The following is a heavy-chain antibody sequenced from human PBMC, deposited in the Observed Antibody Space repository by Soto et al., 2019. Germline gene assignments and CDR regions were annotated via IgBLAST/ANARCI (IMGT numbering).Heavy chain of an antibody. CDR1: GGSISSSSYY. V-gene: IGHV4-39*02. CDR2: IYYSGST. Sequence: SETLSLTCTVSGGSISSSSYYWGWIRQPPGKGLEWIGSIYYSGSTYYNPSLKSRVTISVDTSKNQFSLKLSSVTAADTAVYYCARDDSSDGPTLFDYWGQGTLVTVSS. D-gene: IGHD2-21*01. CDR3: ARDDSSDGPTLFDY. J-gene: IGHJ4*02.